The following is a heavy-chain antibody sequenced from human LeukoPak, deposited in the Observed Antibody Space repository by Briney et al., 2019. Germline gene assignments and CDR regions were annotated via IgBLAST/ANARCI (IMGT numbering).Heavy chain of an antibody. J-gene: IGHJ4*02. D-gene: IGHD3-22*01. V-gene: IGHV3-30*04. CDR1: GFTFSSYA. Sequence: GGSLRLSCAASGFTFSSYAMHWVRQAPGKGLEWVAVISYDGSNKYYADSVKGRFTISRDNSKNTLYLQMNSLRAEDTAVYYCAKDHLTMTMDWGQGTLVTVSS. CDR2: ISYDGSNK. CDR3: AKDHLTMTMD.